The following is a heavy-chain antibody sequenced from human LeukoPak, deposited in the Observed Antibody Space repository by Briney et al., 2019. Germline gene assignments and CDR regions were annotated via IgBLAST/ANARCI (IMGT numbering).Heavy chain of an antibody. J-gene: IGHJ4*02. V-gene: IGHV3-23*01. CDR2: ISGSGGST. CDR1: GFTFSSYA. D-gene: IGHD5-18*01. CDR3: AKVIHPGYSYGVFDY. Sequence: HPGGSLRLSCAASGFTFSSYAMSWVRQAPGKGLEWVSAISGSGGSTYYADSVKGRFTISRDNTKNTLYLQMNSLRAEDTAVYYCAKVIHPGYSYGVFDYWGQGTLVTVSS.